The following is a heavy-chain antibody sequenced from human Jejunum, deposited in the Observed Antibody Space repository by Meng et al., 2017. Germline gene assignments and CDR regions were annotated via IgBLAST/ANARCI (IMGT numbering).Heavy chain of an antibody. J-gene: IGHJ4*02. D-gene: IGHD3-10*01. CDR3: ARGRGGY. V-gene: IGHV3-66*02. Sequence: GESLKISCAASEFTVSSDFMSWVRQAPGKGLECVLLISADDYTYYADSVKGRFTVSRDNSKNTFYLQMNSLRTEDTAVYYCARGRGGYWGQGTLVTVSS. CDR2: ISADDYT. CDR1: EFTVSSDF.